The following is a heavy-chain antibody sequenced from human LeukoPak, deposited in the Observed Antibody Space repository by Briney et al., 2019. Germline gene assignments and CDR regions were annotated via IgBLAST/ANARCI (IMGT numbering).Heavy chain of an antibody. CDR3: AKDQYYGSGSFDAFDI. D-gene: IGHD3-10*01. Sequence: QPGGSLRLSCAASGFTFSSYGMHWVRQAPGKGLEWVAFIRYDGSNKYYADFVKGRFTISRDNSKNTLYLQMNSLRAEDTAVYYCAKDQYYGSGSFDAFDIWGQGTMVTVSS. V-gene: IGHV3-30*02. CDR2: IRYDGSNK. J-gene: IGHJ3*02. CDR1: GFTFSSYG.